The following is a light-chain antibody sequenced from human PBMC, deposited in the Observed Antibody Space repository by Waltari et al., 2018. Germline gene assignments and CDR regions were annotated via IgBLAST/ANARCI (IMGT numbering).Light chain of an antibody. J-gene: IGKJ1*01. V-gene: IGKV3-20*01. CDR3: QQYGSSPT. CDR1: QSVSSSS. CDR2: GAS. Sequence: EIVLTQSPGTLSLSPGETATLSCRASQSVSSSSFAWYQQKPGQSPRLLVYGASSRATGIPDRFRGIGSGTDFTLTISRLEPEDFAVYYCQQYGSSPTFGQGTKVEIK.